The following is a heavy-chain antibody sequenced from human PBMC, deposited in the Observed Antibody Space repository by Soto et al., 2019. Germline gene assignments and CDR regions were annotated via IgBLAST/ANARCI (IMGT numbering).Heavy chain of an antibody. CDR3: ARDLGSRDGYLKRVDGY. CDR1: GFTFSSYS. Sequence: EVQVVESGGGLIQPGGSLRLSCAASGFTFSSYSFNWVRQAPGKGLEWVSYISSSSSPIYYVGSVKGRFTISRDNAKNSLYLQMNSLRDEDTAVYYCARDLGSRDGYLKRVDGYWGQGTLVTVSS. D-gene: IGHD5-12*01. CDR2: ISSSSSPI. J-gene: IGHJ4*02. V-gene: IGHV3-48*02.